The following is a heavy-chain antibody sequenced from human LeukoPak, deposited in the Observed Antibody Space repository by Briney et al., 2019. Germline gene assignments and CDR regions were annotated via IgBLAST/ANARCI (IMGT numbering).Heavy chain of an antibody. V-gene: IGHV3-33*06. CDR2: IWYDGSNK. CDR3: AKDRGIAVAGGYFDY. J-gene: IGHJ4*02. Sequence: GRSLRLSCAASGFTFSSYGMHWVRQAPGKGLEWVAVIWYDGSNKYYADSVKGRFTISRDNSKNTLYLQMKSLRAEDTAVYYCAKDRGIAVAGGYFDYWGQGTLVTVSS. D-gene: IGHD6-19*01. CDR1: GFTFSSYG.